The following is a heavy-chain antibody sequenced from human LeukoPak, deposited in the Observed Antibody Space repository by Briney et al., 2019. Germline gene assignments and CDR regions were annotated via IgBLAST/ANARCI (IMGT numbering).Heavy chain of an antibody. Sequence: GGSLRLSCAASGFIFSSYSMNWVRQTPGKGLEWISYISSGSGTTYYGDSVQGRFITSRDNAKNSLHLQMNSLRAEDTGVYYCAKDRGDGYGVFDYWGQGILVTVSS. CDR2: ISSGSGTT. D-gene: IGHD5-24*01. J-gene: IGHJ4*02. V-gene: IGHV3-48*01. CDR3: AKDRGDGYGVFDY. CDR1: GFIFSSYS.